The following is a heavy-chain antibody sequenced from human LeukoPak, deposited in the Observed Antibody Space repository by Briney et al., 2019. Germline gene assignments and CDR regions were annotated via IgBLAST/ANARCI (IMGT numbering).Heavy chain of an antibody. D-gene: IGHD5-12*01. Sequence: GGSLRLSCAASGFTFSSYGMHWVRQAPGKGLEWVAVISYDGSNKYYADSVKGRFTISRDNSKNTLSLQMNSLRAEDTAVYYCAKDGGIVATYLSYWGQGTLVTVSS. V-gene: IGHV3-30*18. CDR2: ISYDGSNK. J-gene: IGHJ4*02. CDR1: GFTFSSYG. CDR3: AKDGGIVATYLSY.